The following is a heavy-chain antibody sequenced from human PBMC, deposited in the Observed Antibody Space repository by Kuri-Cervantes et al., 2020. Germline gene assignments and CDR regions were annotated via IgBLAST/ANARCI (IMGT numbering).Heavy chain of an antibody. D-gene: IGHD3-10*01. CDR1: GFTFSSYS. J-gene: IGHJ6*03. V-gene: IGHV3-9*01. Sequence: SLKISCAASGFTFSSYSINWVRQAPGKGLEWVSGISWNSGRTAYAETAEGRFAISRDNSKNSLYLQMNSLRVEDTALYYCAKDLSRFGAPNYYMDVWGKGTMVTVSS. CDR3: AKDLSRFGAPNYYMDV. CDR2: ISWNSGRT.